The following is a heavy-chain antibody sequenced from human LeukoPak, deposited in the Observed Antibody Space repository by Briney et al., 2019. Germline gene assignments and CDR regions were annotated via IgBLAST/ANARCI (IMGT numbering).Heavy chain of an antibody. D-gene: IGHD6-13*01. CDR3: ARASSSSPRDYYMDV. J-gene: IGHJ6*03. Sequence: SETLSLTCTVSGGSISSYYWSWIRQPAGKGLEWIGRIYTSGSTNYNPSLKSRVTISVDTSKNQFSLKLSSVTAADTAVYYCARASSSSPRDYYMDVWGKGTTVTVSS. V-gene: IGHV4-4*07. CDR1: GGSISSYY. CDR2: IYTSGST.